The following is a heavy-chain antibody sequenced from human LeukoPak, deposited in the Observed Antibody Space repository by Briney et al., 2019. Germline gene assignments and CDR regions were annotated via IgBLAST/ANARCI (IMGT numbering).Heavy chain of an antibody. CDR3: ARRSSWYDTTIDY. J-gene: IGHJ4*02. CDR2: IYHSGST. V-gene: IGHV4-38-2*01. CDR1: GYSISSGYY. D-gene: IGHD6-13*01. Sequence: PSETLSPTCAVSGYSISSGYYWGWIRQPPGKGLEWIGSIYHSGSTYYNPSLKSRVTISVDTSKNQFSLKLSSVTAADTAVYYCARRSSWYDTTIDYWGQGTLVTVSS.